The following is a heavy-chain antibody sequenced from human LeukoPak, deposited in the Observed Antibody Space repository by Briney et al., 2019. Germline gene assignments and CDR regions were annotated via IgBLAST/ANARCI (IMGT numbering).Heavy chain of an antibody. V-gene: IGHV4-39*01. CDR2: IYYSGST. D-gene: IGHD3-3*01. CDR3: ARSYYDFWSGYYTRGFGY. J-gene: IGHJ4*02. CDR1: GGSISSSSYY. Sequence: PSETLSLTCTVSGGSISSSSYYWGWIRQPPGKGLEWIGSIYYSGSTYYNPSLKSRVTISVDTSKKQFSLKLSSVTAADTAVYYCARSYYDFWSGYYTRGFGYWGQGTLVTVSS.